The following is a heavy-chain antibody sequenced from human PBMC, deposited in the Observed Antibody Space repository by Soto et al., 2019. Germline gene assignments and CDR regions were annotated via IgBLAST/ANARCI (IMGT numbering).Heavy chain of an antibody. CDR2: IYHSGST. V-gene: IGHV4-38-2*02. CDR1: GYSISSGYY. CDR3: AREYFDSGFDP. D-gene: IGHD3-3*01. Sequence: KTSETLSLTCAVSGYSISSGYYWGWIRQPPGKGLEWIGSIYHSGSTYYNPSLKSRVTISVDTSKNQVSLKLSSVTAADTAVYYCAREYFDSGFDPWGQGTLVTVSS. J-gene: IGHJ5*02.